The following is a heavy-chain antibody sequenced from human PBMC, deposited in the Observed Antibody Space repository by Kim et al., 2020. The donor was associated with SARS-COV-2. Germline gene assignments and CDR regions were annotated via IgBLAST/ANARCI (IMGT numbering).Heavy chain of an antibody. CDR2: IWYDGSNK. Sequence: GGSLRLSCAASGFTFSSYGMHWVRQAPGKGLEWVAVIWYDGSNKYYADSVKGRFTISRDNSKNTLYLQMNSLRAEDTAVYYCARDGYGDLPTDYWGQGTLLTVSS. J-gene: IGHJ4*02. CDR1: GFTFSSYG. CDR3: ARDGYGDLPTDY. V-gene: IGHV3-33*01. D-gene: IGHD4-17*01.